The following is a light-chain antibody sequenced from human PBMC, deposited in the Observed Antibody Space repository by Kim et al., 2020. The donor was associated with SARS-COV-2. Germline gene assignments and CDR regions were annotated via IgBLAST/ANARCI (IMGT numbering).Light chain of an antibody. Sequence: DIQMTQSPSSLSASVGDRVTITCRASQGISTFLAWYQHKPGKVPKLLIYGASTLQPGVPSRFSGSGSVTDFTLTINSLQPEDVATYYCQRHNDALRTFGQGTKLEI. CDR1: QGISTF. CDR2: GAS. J-gene: IGKJ1*01. CDR3: QRHNDALRT. V-gene: IGKV1-27*01.